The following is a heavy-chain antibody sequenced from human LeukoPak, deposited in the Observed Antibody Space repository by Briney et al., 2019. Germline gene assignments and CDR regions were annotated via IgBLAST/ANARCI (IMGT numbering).Heavy chain of an antibody. CDR2: ISYDGSNK. V-gene: IGHV3-30*18. Sequence: PGGSLRLSCAASGFTFSSYGMHWVRQAPGKGLEWVAAISYDGSNKYYADSVKGRFTISRDNSKNTLYLQMNSLRAEDTAVYYCAKDSSSLYYYYGMDVWGQGTTVTVSS. CDR3: AKDSSSLYYYYGMDV. J-gene: IGHJ6*02. CDR1: GFTFSSYG. D-gene: IGHD6-6*01.